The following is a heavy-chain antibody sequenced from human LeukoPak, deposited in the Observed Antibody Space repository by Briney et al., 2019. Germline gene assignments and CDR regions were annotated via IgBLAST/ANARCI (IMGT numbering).Heavy chain of an antibody. V-gene: IGHV1-8*02. CDR3: ARGRYFDWLLLRSYYMDV. D-gene: IGHD3-9*01. CDR1: GYTFTSYG. Sequence: ASVKVSCKASGYTFTSYGINWVRQATGQGLEWMGWMNPNSGNTGYAQKFQGRVTMTRNTSISTAYMELSSLRSEDTAVYYCARGRYFDWLLLRSYYMDVWGKGTTVTISS. CDR2: MNPNSGNT. J-gene: IGHJ6*03.